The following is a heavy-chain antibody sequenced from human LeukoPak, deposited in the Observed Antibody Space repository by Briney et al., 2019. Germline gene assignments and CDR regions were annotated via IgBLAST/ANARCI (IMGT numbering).Heavy chain of an antibody. V-gene: IGHV4-30-4*01. CDR3: ARFERGYSGSEGIDY. J-gene: IGHJ4*02. Sequence: SETLSLTCTVSGGSISSGDYYWSWIRQPPGKGLEWIGYIYYSGSTYYNPSLKSRVTISVDTSKNQFSLKLSSVTAADTAVYYCARFERGYSGSEGIDYWGQGTPVTVSS. CDR2: IYYSGST. D-gene: IGHD5-12*01. CDR1: GGSISSGDYY.